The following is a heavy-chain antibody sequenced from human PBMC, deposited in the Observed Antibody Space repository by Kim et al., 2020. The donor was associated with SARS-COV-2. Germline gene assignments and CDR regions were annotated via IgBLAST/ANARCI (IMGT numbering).Heavy chain of an antibody. Sequence: ASVKVSCKASGYTFTSYAMNWVRQAPGQGLEWMGWINTNTGNPTYAQGFTGRFVFSLDTSVSTAYLQISSLKAEDTAVYYCARGEDSSWYPLWYNWFDPWGQGTLVTVSS. V-gene: IGHV7-4-1*02. CDR3: ARGEDSSWYPLWYNWFDP. J-gene: IGHJ5*02. CDR1: GYTFTSYA. CDR2: INTNTGNP. D-gene: IGHD6-13*01.